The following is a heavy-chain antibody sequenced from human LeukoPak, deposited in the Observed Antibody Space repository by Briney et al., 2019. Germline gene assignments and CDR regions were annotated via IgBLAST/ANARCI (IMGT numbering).Heavy chain of an antibody. D-gene: IGHD3-22*01. Sequence: PGGSLRLSCAASGFTFSSYAMSWVRQAPGKGLEWVSAISGSGGSTYYADSVKGWFTISRDNSKNTLYLQMNSLRAEDTAVYYCAKAHYYDSSGYGFRYDYWGQGTLVTVSS. V-gene: IGHV3-23*01. CDR3: AKAHYYDSSGYGFRYDY. J-gene: IGHJ4*02. CDR1: GFTFSSYA. CDR2: ISGSGGST.